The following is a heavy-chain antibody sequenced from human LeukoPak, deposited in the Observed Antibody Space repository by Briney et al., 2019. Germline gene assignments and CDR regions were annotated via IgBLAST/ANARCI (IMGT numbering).Heavy chain of an antibody. CDR1: GVPFSGSA. D-gene: IGHD2-21*01. J-gene: IGHJ4*02. Sequence: GGSLRLSCAACGVPFSGSAIQWVRQASGKGGEWVGRIRRKAKSYARVYGVSVKGKVTSYRDEERKRGYLQMNSLKTEDTAVYYCSLDPEPVGVYWGQGTLVTVSS. CDR2: IRRKAKSYAR. V-gene: IGHV3-73*01. CDR3: SLDPEPVGVY.